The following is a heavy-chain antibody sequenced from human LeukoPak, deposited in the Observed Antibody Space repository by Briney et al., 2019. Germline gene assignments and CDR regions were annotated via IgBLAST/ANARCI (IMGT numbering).Heavy chain of an antibody. CDR1: GYSISSGYY. CDR2: IYHSGST. CDR3: ARDSDPFEFDY. J-gene: IGHJ4*02. Sequence: SEILSLTCTVSGYSISSGYYWGWIRQPPGKGLEWIGSIYHSGSTYYNPSLKSRVTISVDTSKNQFSLKLSSVTAADTAVYYCARDSDPFEFDYWGQGTLVTVSS. V-gene: IGHV4-38-2*02.